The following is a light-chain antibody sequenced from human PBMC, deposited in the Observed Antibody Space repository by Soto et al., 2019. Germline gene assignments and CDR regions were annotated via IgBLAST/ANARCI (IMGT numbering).Light chain of an antibody. J-gene: IGLJ1*01. V-gene: IGLV2-14*01. Sequence: QSALTQPASVSGSLGQSITISCTGTSSDVGYYNYVSWYQQHAGKAPKLMIYEVSNRPSGVSNRFSGSKSGNTASLTISGLQAEDEADYYCCSYTSSSTYVFGTGTKVTVL. CDR1: SSDVGYYNY. CDR3: CSYTSSSTYV. CDR2: EVS.